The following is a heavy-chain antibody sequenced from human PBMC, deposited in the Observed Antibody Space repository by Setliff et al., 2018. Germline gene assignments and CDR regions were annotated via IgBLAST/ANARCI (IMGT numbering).Heavy chain of an antibody. CDR2: MNPNSGNT. V-gene: IGHV1-8*02. D-gene: IGHD6-25*01. CDR3: ARAPRRLPVPFDP. Sequence: ASVKVSCKASGYTFTSYDINWVRQATGQGLEWMGWMNPNSGNTGYAQKFQGRVTMTRNTSISTAYMELNSLRSEDTAVYYCARAPRRLPVPFDPWGQGTLVTVSS. CDR1: GYTFTSYD. J-gene: IGHJ5*02.